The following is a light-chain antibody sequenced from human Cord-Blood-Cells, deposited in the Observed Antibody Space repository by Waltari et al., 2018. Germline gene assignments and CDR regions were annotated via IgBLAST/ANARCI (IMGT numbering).Light chain of an antibody. J-gene: IGKJ1*01. CDR2: GAS. CDR3: QQYNNWPRT. V-gene: IGKV3-15*01. Sequence: EIVMTQSQATLSVSPGERATLSCRASQSVSSNLAWYQQKPGQAPRLLIYGASTRATGIPARFSGSGSGTEFTLTISSLQSEDFAVYCCQQYNNWPRTFGQGTKVEIK. CDR1: QSVSSN.